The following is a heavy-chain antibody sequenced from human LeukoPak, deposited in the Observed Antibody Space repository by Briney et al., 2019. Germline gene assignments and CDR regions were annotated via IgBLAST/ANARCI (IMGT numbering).Heavy chain of an antibody. CDR1: GFSVSAYW. J-gene: IGHJ6*03. Sequence: GGSLRLSCAASGFSVSAYWMSWVRQAPGKGLEWVANINEAGSEKPYVDSVKGRFTISRDNAKNSLYLQMNSLRAEDTAVYYCARAGYSYGYVDYYYYYMGVWGKGTTVTVSS. CDR3: ARAGYSYGYVDYYYYYMGV. V-gene: IGHV3-7*01. D-gene: IGHD5-18*01. CDR2: INEAGSEK.